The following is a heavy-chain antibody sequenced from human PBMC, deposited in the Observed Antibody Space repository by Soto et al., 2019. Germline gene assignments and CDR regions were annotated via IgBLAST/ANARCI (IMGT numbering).Heavy chain of an antibody. Sequence: PGESLKISLKGSGYTFTIYWISWVRQMRGKGLEWMGRIDPSDSYNSHRPSFQGHVTISADKSISTAYLQWSSLKASDPAMYYCPRTSLQGVINNWFDPWGQGTLVTVSS. D-gene: IGHD3-10*01. CDR3: PRTSLQGVINNWFDP. J-gene: IGHJ5*02. CDR2: IDPSDSYN. CDR1: GYTFTIYW. V-gene: IGHV5-10-1*01.